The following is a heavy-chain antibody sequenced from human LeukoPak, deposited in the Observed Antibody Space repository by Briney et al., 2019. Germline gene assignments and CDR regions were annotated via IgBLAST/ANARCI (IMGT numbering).Heavy chain of an antibody. V-gene: IGHV1-2*02. D-gene: IGHD6-13*01. CDR3: ARGSGSSWDYYYYYYYMDV. CDR2: INPNSGGT. J-gene: IGHJ6*03. CDR1: GYTFTGYY. Sequence: GASVKVSCKASGYTFTGYYMHWVRQAPGQGLEWMGWINPNSGGTNYAQKFQGRVTMTRDTSISTAYMELSRLRSDDTAVYYCARGSGSSWDYYYYYYYMDVWGKGTTVTVSS.